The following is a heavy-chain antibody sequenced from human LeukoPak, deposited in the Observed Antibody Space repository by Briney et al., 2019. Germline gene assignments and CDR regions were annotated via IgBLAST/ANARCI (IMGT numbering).Heavy chain of an antibody. D-gene: IGHD1-26*01. CDR2: IYYSGST. Sequence: PSETLSLTCTVSGGSISSYYWSWIRQPPGKGLEWIGYIYYSGSTNYNPSLKSRVTISVDTSKNQFPLKLSSVTAADTAVYYCASTSGSRRPGAFDYWGQGTLVTVSS. CDR3: ASTSGSRRPGAFDY. V-gene: IGHV4-59*01. CDR1: GGSISSYY. J-gene: IGHJ4*02.